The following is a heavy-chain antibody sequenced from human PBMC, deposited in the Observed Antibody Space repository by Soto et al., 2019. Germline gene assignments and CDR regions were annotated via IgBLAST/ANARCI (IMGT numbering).Heavy chain of an antibody. CDR2: VYNSGST. CDR3: ARYRRETVAGYTLDN. J-gene: IGHJ4*02. Sequence: SETLSLTCTVSGGSISSNYWTWIRQPPGKGLEWIGYVYNSGSTNYNPSLKSRVTISEDTSKSQFSLKVNSMTAADTAVYYCARYRRETVAGYTLDNWGQGILVTVSS. V-gene: IGHV4-59*01. CDR1: GGSISSNY. D-gene: IGHD6-13*01.